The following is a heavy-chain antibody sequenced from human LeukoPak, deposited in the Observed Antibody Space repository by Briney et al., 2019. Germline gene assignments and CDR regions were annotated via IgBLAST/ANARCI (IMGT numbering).Heavy chain of an antibody. Sequence: GASVKVSCKASGYTFTDYYLHWVRQAAGQGLEWMGWINPNSGGTKNAQKFQGRVTMTRDTSISTAYMELSRLRSDDTAVYYCAREAYCGGDCRSPFFDYWGQGTLVTVSS. CDR2: INPNSGGT. D-gene: IGHD2-21*02. V-gene: IGHV1-2*02. CDR3: AREAYCGGDCRSPFFDY. CDR1: GYTFTDYY. J-gene: IGHJ4*02.